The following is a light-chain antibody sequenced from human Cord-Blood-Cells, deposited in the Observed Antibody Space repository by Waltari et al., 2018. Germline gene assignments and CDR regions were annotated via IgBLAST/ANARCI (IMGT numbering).Light chain of an antibody. Sequence: EIVLTQSPGTLSLSPGARATLSCRASQSVSSRYLARYQQKPGQAPRLLIYGATSSATGIPDRFSGSGSGTDFTLTISRLEPEDFAVYYCQQYGSSLITFGQGTRREIK. V-gene: IGKV3-20*01. CDR1: QSVSSRY. CDR3: QQYGSSLIT. J-gene: IGKJ5*01. CDR2: GAT.